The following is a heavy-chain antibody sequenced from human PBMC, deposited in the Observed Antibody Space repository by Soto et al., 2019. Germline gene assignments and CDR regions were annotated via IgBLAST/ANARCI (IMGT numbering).Heavy chain of an antibody. Sequence: ASVKVSCKASGGSFSTYATSWVRQAPGQGHEWMGGIIPIFDTANYAQRFQGRVTITADESTSTAYMELSSLRSEDTAVYYCARAPSGYYESGGYYPGSLYSWLDPWGQGTLVTVSS. D-gene: IGHD3-22*01. J-gene: IGHJ5*02. CDR1: GGSFSTYA. CDR3: ARAPSGYYESGGYYPGSLYSWLDP. CDR2: IIPIFDTA. V-gene: IGHV1-69*13.